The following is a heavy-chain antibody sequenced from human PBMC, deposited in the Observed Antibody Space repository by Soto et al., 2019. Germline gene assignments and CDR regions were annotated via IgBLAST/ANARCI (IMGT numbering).Heavy chain of an antibody. CDR2: ISGSGGST. CDR3: AKEANFYSKRPYYFDY. J-gene: IGHJ4*02. CDR1: GFTFSSYA. Sequence: SLRLSCAASGFTFSSYAMSWVRQAPGKGLEWVSAISGSGGSTYYADSVKGRFTISRDNSKNTLYLQMNSLRAEDTAVYYCAKEANFYSKRPYYFDYWGQGTLVTVSS. D-gene: IGHD4-4*01. V-gene: IGHV3-23*01.